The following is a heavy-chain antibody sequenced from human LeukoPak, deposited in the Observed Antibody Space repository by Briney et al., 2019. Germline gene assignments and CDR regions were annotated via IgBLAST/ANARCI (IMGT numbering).Heavy chain of an antibody. J-gene: IGHJ4*02. Sequence: GESLKISCQGSGYSFSSYWIGWVRQMPGKGLEWMGIIYPDTSETRYSPSFQGHVTILVDKSINTAYLQWNSLEASDTAIYYCAKHTRVDSGRRLDSWGQGTLVTVSS. CDR2: IYPDTSET. CDR3: AKHTRVDSGRRLDS. V-gene: IGHV5-51*01. D-gene: IGHD3-10*01. CDR1: GYSFSSYW.